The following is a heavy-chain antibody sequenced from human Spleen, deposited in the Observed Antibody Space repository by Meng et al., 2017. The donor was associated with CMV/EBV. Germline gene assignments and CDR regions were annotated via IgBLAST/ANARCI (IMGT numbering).Heavy chain of an antibody. J-gene: IGHJ5*02. CDR1: GGSSSSSSYY. D-gene: IGHD2-2*01. Sequence: QLQMQWWGPGLVKPSETLSLTCTVSGGSSSSSSYYWGWIRQPPGKGLEWIGSIYYSGSTYYNPSLKSRVTISVDTSKNQFSLKLSSVTAADTAVYYCARDSDVVPLFDPWGQGTLVTVSS. V-gene: IGHV4-39*07. CDR3: ARDSDVVPLFDP. CDR2: IYYSGST.